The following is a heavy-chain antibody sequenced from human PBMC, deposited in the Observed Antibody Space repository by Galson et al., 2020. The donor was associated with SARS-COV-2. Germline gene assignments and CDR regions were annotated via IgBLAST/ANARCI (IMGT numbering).Heavy chain of an antibody. V-gene: IGHV4-34*01. D-gene: IGHD3-16*02. Sequence: SETLSLTCAVYGGSFSGYSWSWIRQTPGRGLEWIGEINHSGSTYYNPSLKSRVIISVDTSKNQFSLKLSSVTAADTSVYYCARSQSTFEGFFVILGAVEYFDYWGLGTLLAVSS. CDR2: INHSGST. CDR1: GGSFSGYS. J-gene: IGHJ4*02. CDR3: ARSQSTFEGFFVILGAVEYFDY.